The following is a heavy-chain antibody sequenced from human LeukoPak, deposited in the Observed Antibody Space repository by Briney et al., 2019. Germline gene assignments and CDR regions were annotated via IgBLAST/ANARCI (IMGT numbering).Heavy chain of an antibody. D-gene: IGHD2-15*01. CDR3: ARTRERRNIVVVVAASYYFDY. CDR1: GGSISSYY. Sequence: PSETLSLTCTVSGGSISSYYWSWIRQPPGKGLEWIGYIYYSGSTNYNPSLKSRVTISVDTSKNQFSLKLSSVTAADTAVYYCARTRERRNIVVVVAASYYFDYWGQGTLVTVSS. J-gene: IGHJ4*02. V-gene: IGHV4-59*01. CDR2: IYYSGST.